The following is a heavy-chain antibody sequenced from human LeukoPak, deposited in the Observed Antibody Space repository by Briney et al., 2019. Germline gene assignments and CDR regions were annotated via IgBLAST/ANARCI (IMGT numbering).Heavy chain of an antibody. CDR3: ARDAPIVAADNWFDP. V-gene: IGHV4-59*01. J-gene: IGHJ5*02. CDR1: GGSISSYY. Sequence: SETLSLTCTVSGGSISSYYWSWIRQPPGKGLEWIGYIYYSGSTNYNPSLKSRVTISVDTSKNQFSLKLSSVTAADTAVYYCARDAPIVAADNWFDPWGQGTLVTVSS. D-gene: IGHD6-13*01. CDR2: IYYSGST.